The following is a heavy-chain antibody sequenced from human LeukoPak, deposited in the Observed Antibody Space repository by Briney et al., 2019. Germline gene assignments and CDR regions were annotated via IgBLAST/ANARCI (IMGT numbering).Heavy chain of an antibody. V-gene: IGHV3-30-3*01. CDR1: GFTFSTYA. D-gene: IGHD3-22*01. Sequence: GRSLRLSCAASGFTFSTYAMHWVRQAPGKGLEWVALISYDGSNKYYADSVKGRFTVSRDNSKDTLYLQLNSLRAEDTAVYYCARFHYSDSRSYDSAFDYWVKGTLVTVSS. CDR2: ISYDGSNK. CDR3: ARFHYSDSRSYDSAFDY. J-gene: IGHJ4*02.